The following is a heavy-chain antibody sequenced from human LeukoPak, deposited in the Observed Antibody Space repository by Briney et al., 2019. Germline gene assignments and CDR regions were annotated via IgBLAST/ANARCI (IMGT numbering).Heavy chain of an antibody. Sequence: ASVKVSCKASGYTFTGYYMHWVRQAPGQGLEWMGWINPNSGGTNYAQKFQGRVTMTRDTSISTAYMELSRLRADDTAVYYCARDGYSYGYPDYWGQGTLVTVSS. J-gene: IGHJ4*02. CDR2: INPNSGGT. CDR3: ARDGYSYGYPDY. D-gene: IGHD5-18*01. V-gene: IGHV1-2*02. CDR1: GYTFTGYY.